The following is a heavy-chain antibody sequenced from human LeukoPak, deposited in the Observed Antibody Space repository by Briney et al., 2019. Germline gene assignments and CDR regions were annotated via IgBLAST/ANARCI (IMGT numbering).Heavy chain of an antibody. CDR1: GFTFSSYA. J-gene: IGHJ6*04. CDR2: ISYDGSNK. V-gene: IGHV3-30*04. Sequence: PGRSLRLSCAASGFTFSSYAMHWVRQAPGKGLEWVAVISYDGSNKYYADSVKGRFTISRGNSKNTLYLQMNSLRAEDTAVYYCARESEWFGSSMDVWGKGTTVTVSS. CDR3: ARESEWFGSSMDV. D-gene: IGHD3-10*01.